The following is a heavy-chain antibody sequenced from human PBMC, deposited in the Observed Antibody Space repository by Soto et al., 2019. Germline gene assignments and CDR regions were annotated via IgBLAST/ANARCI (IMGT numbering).Heavy chain of an antibody. Sequence: ASVKVSCKTSGYPFPSFEVHWIRQAPGQRPEWMGGTSNAGSGNTKYSQKFQDRLTITGDKRATTVYMALSSLTSEDTATYYCARESNHYQDFFQNWGQGTQVTVSS. CDR2: TSNAGSGNT. D-gene: IGHD2-2*01. V-gene: IGHV1-3*01. CDR3: ARESNHYQDFFQN. J-gene: IGHJ4*02. CDR1: GYPFPSFE.